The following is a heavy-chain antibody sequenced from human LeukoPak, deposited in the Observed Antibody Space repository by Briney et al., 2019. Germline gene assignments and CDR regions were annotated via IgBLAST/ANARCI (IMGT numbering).Heavy chain of an antibody. CDR3: ARAGSPFGEFTFDY. Sequence: SETLSLTCTVSGGSISSYYWSWIRQPPGKGLEWIGYIYYSGSTNYNPSLKSRVTISVDTSKNQFSLKLSSVTAADTAVYYCARAGSPFGEFTFDYWGQGTLVTVSP. D-gene: IGHD3-10*01. CDR2: IYYSGST. CDR1: GGSISSYY. J-gene: IGHJ4*02. V-gene: IGHV4-59*01.